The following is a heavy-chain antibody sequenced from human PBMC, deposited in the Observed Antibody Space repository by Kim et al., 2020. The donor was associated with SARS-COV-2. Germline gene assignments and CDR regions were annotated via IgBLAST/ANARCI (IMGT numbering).Heavy chain of an antibody. Sequence: DTYHTDSVKGRLIITRDNAKNSVFLQMDSLRGEDTAVYYCARETSTAYFDYWGQGTLVTVSS. V-gene: IGHV3-21*01. D-gene: IGHD4-17*01. CDR3: ARETSTAYFDY. J-gene: IGHJ4*02. CDR2: DT.